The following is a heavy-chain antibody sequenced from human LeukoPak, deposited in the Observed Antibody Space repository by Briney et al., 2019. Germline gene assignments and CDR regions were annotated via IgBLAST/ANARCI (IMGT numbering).Heavy chain of an antibody. Sequence: PGGSLRLSCAASGFSLSTYAMSWVRQAPGKGPEWVSAISGAGGRTYYADSVKGRFTISRDNSKNTLYLQMDSLRAEDTAVYYCAKDRADNGDRLGFDPWGQGTLVTVSS. CDR1: GFSLSTYA. D-gene: IGHD4-17*01. V-gene: IGHV3-23*01. CDR3: AKDRADNGDRLGFDP. CDR2: ISGAGGRT. J-gene: IGHJ5*02.